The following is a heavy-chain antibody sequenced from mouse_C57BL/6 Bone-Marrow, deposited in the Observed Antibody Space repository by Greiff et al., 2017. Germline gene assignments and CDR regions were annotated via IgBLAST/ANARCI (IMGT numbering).Heavy chain of an antibody. CDR1: GYTFTSYW. J-gene: IGHJ4*01. D-gene: IGHD4-1*01. V-gene: IGHV1-64*01. CDR2: IHPNSGST. CDR3: AREETGTYAMGY. Sequence: VQLQQPGAELVKPGASVKLSCKASGYTFTSYWMHWVKQRPGQGLEWIGMIHPNSGSTNYNEKFKSKATLTVDTSSSTAYMQLSSLTSEDSAVYYCAREETGTYAMGYWGQGASVTVSS.